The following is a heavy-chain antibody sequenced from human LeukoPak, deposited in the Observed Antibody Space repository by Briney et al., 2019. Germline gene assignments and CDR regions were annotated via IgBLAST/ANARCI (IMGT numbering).Heavy chain of an antibody. J-gene: IGHJ4*02. CDR2: ISSSSSHI. Sequence: KPGGSLRLSCAASGFTFSSYSMNWVRQAPGKGLEWVSSISSSSSHIHPADSVKGRFTISRDNAKNSLYLQMNSLRAEDTAVYYCARDLYDSGGYSSPIDYWGQGTLVTVSS. D-gene: IGHD3-22*01. V-gene: IGHV3-21*01. CDR3: ARDLYDSGGYSSPIDY. CDR1: GFTFSSYS.